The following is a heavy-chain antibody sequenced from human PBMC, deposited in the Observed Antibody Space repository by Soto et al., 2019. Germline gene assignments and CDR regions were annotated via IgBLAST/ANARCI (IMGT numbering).Heavy chain of an antibody. CDR1: GGSISSYY. V-gene: IGHV4-59*08. J-gene: IGHJ6*03. CDR2: IYYSGST. D-gene: IGHD3-3*01. CDR3: ASASRFVYYYRDV. Sequence: SETLSLTCTVSGGSISSYYWSWIRQPPGKGLEWIGYIYYSGSTNYNPSLKSRVTISVDTSKNQFSLKLSSVTAADTAVYYCASASRFVYYYRDVWAKGTTVTVSS.